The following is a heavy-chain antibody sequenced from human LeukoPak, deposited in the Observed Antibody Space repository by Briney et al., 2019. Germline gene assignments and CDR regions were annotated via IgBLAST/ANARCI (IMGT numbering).Heavy chain of an antibody. Sequence: SGTLSLTCAVSGGSISSSKWWSWVRQPPGKGLEWIGEIYQSGSTNYNPSLKSRVTISVDKSKNQFSLRLSSVTAADTAVYYCAREGSSGYSXDPWXQGTLXTVSX. CDR2: IYQSGST. J-gene: IGHJ5*02. CDR3: AREGSSGYSXDP. V-gene: IGHV4-4*02. D-gene: IGHD3-22*01. CDR1: GGSISSSKW.